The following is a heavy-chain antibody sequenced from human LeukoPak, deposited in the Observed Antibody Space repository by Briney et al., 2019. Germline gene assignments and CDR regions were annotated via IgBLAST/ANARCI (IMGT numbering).Heavy chain of an antibody. CDR2: IYPGDSDT. CDR3: ARHGLTTVTTRMGNWFDP. Sequence: GESLKISCKGSGYSFTSYWIGWVRQMPGKGLEWMGIIYPGDSDTRYSPSFQGQATISADKSISTAYLQWSSLKASDTAMYYCARHGLTTVTTRMGNWFDPWGQGTLVTVSS. CDR1: GYSFTSYW. D-gene: IGHD4-11*01. V-gene: IGHV5-51*01. J-gene: IGHJ5*02.